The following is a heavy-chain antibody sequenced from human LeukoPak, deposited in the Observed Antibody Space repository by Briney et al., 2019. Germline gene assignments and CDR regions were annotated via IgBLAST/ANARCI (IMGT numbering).Heavy chain of an antibody. D-gene: IGHD5-12*01. J-gene: IGHJ4*02. V-gene: IGHV3-23*01. CDR2: IGGSNGIT. CDR1: RVTFNSYA. Sequence: HAGGSLRLSCAAPRVTFNSYAMSWVRQAPGKGLEWVSVIGGSNGITFYVGSVKGRFTISRDNSKDTLYLQMNSLRAEDTAVYYCARNENSGWGYFDYWGQGTPVTVSS. CDR3: ARNENSGWGYFDY.